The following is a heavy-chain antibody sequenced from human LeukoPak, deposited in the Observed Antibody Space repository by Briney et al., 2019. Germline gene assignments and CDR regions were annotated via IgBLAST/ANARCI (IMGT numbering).Heavy chain of an antibody. Sequence: SETLSLTCTVSGGSISSYYWSWIRQPAGKGLEWIGRIYTSGSTNYNPSLKSRVTMSVDTSKNQFSLKLSSVTAADTAVYYCARGVVVVAATPPNNWFDPWGQGTLVTVST. V-gene: IGHV4-4*07. CDR1: GGSISSYY. D-gene: IGHD2-15*01. CDR2: IYTSGST. J-gene: IGHJ5*02. CDR3: ARGVVVVAATPPNNWFDP.